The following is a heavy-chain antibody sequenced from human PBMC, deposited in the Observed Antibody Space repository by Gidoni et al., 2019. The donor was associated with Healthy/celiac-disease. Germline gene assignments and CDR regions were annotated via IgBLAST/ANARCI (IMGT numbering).Heavy chain of an antibody. CDR2: ISGSGGST. V-gene: IGHV3-23*01. CDR3: AKDYRRFSMIVVGSTPNFDY. CDR1: GFPFSSYA. D-gene: IGHD3-22*01. J-gene: IGHJ4*02. Sequence: EVQLLESGGGLVQPGGSLRLSCAASGFPFSSYAMSWVRQAPGKGLEWVSAISGSGGSTYYADSVKGRFTISRDNSKNTLYLQMNSLRAEDTAVYYCAKDYRRFSMIVVGSTPNFDYWGQGTLVTVSS.